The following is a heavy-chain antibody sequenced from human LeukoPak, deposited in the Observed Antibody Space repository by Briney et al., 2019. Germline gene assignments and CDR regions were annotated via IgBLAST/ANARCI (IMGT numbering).Heavy chain of an antibody. Sequence: SETLSLTCTVSGGSFSNYYWSWIRQPAGKGLEWIGRIYTSGSTNYNPSVKSRVTMSVDASNNQFSLKLTSVTAADTAVYYCARQPPQYYGMDVWGQGTTVTVSS. D-gene: IGHD1-14*01. J-gene: IGHJ6*02. CDR3: ARQPPQYYGMDV. CDR2: IYTSGST. V-gene: IGHV4-4*07. CDR1: GGSFSNYY.